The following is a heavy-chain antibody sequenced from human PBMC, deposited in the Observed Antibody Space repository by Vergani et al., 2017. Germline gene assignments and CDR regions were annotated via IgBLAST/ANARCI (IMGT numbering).Heavy chain of an antibody. V-gene: IGHV3-9*01. CDR2: IGWNSGSI. CDR1: GFTFDDYA. D-gene: IGHD6-6*01. CDR3: AREHSSSSEGYFQH. Sequence: EVQLVESGGGLVQPGRSLRLSCAASGFTFDDYAMHWVRQAPGKGLEWVSGIGWNSGSIGYADSVRGRFTISRDNAKNSLYLQMNSLRSEDTAVYYCAREHSSSSEGYFQHWGQGTLVTVSS. J-gene: IGHJ1*01.